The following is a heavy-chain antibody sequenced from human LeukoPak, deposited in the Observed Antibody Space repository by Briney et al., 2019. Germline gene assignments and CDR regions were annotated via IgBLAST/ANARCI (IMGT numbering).Heavy chain of an antibody. Sequence: GGSLRLSCAASGFTFSSYSINWVRQAPGKGLVWVSSISSSSSYIYYADSVKGRFTISRDNAKNSLHLQMNSLRAEDTAVYYCARSGVVVDALERGVANWFDPWGQGTLVTVSS. D-gene: IGHD2-15*01. CDR3: ARSGVVVDALERGVANWFDP. V-gene: IGHV3-21*01. CDR1: GFTFSSYS. CDR2: ISSSSSYI. J-gene: IGHJ5*02.